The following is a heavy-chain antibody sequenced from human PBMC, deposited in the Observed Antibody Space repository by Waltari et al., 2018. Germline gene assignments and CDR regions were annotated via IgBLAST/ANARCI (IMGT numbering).Heavy chain of an antibody. CDR2: SIPIFGTA. CDR3: ARSSSVVYYYYYMDV. D-gene: IGHD6-6*01. Sequence: QVQLVQSGAEVKKPGSSVNVSYKASGGTSSSYYISWVRQARGQGLEWMGGSIPIFGTANYAQKSQGRVTITADESASTAYMELSSLRSEDTAVYYCARSSSVVYYYYYMDVWGKGTTVTVSS. V-gene: IGHV1-69*01. CDR1: GGTSSSYY. J-gene: IGHJ6*03.